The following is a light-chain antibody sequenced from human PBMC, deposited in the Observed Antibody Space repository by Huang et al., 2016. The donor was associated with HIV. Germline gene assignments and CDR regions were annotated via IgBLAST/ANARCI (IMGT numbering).Light chain of an antibody. Sequence: DIQMTQSPSTLSASVGDRVTITCRASQSISSWLAWYQQKPGKAPKHLIYKASSLESRVPSRFSGSGSGTEFTLTISSLQPDDFATYYCQQYNSYSPSTFGQGTKVEIK. CDR2: KAS. CDR1: QSISSW. J-gene: IGKJ1*01. V-gene: IGKV1-5*03. CDR3: QQYNSYSPST.